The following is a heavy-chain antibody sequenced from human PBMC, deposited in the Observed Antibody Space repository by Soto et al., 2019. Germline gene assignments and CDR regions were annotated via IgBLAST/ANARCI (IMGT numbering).Heavy chain of an antibody. Sequence: PGGSLRLSCTTSGFTFGDFAMSWFRQAPGKGPEWVGIFRSKAYGGTKEYAASVKGRFTISRDDSKSIAYLQMNSLKTEDTAVYYCTRDLWFGELSRTAWGQGTLVTVSS. J-gene: IGHJ5*02. V-gene: IGHV3-49*03. CDR1: GFTFGDFA. CDR3: TRDLWFGELSRTA. CDR2: FRSKAYGGTK. D-gene: IGHD3-10*01.